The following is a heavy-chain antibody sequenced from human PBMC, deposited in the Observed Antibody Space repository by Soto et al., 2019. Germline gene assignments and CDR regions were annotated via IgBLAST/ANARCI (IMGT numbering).Heavy chain of an antibody. J-gene: IGHJ4*02. CDR3: ARSTYCSGGSCPRYYFDY. Sequence: EASVKVSCKASGGTFSSYAISWVRQAPGQGLEWMGIINPSGGSTSYAQKFQGRVTMTRDTSTSTVYMELSSLRSEDTAVYYCARSTYCSGGSCPRYYFDYWGQGTLVTVSS. D-gene: IGHD2-15*01. CDR1: GGTFSSYA. V-gene: IGHV1-46*03. CDR2: INPSGGST.